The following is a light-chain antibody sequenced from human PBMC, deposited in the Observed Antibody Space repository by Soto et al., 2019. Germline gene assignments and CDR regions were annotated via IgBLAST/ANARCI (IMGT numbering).Light chain of an antibody. CDR1: QSVSSN. V-gene: IGKV3-15*01. CDR2: GAP. Sequence: EIVMTQSPGALSVSPGERATPSRRASQSVSSNLAWYQQNLGQPPSLLIYGAPARATGIPARFSGSGPGTEFTLPIASRQPDDFATYNCQHYETFSGTFGPGTKVDIK. CDR3: QHYETFSGT. J-gene: IGKJ1*01.